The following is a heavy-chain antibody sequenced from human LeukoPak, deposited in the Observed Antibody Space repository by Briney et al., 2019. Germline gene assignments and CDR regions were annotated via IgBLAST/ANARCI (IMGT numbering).Heavy chain of an antibody. CDR1: GFTLTTYA. J-gene: IGHJ5*02. CDR3: AKDPEP. V-gene: IGHV3-23*01. CDR2: TSRSGAA. Sequence: PGGSLRLSCAASGFTLTTYAMTWVRQAPGKGLEWVSATSRSGAAFYADFVKGRFIISRDTSKNTLYLQMNSLRVEDTAVYYCAKDPEPWGQGTLVTVSS.